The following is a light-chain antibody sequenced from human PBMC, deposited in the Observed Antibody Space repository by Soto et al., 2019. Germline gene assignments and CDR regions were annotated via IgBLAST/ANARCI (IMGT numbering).Light chain of an antibody. CDR1: SSDIGFYHY. J-gene: IGLJ3*02. V-gene: IGLV2-14*03. CDR2: EVL. Sequence: QSALTQPASVSGSPGQSITISCTGSSSDIGFYHYVSWYQQHPGKAPNLIIFEVLYRPSGVSNRFSGSKSGNTASLTISGLQAEDEADYFCSSDTSNNTRWLFGGGTKLTVL. CDR3: SSDTSNNTRWL.